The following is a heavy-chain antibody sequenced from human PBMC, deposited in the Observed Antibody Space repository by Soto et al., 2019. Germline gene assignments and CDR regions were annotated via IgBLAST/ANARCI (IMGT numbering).Heavy chain of an antibody. CDR2: TSYSGRT. Sequence: PFETLPLTRTVSGGSLSSYYWTWLRQPPGTGLEWGGYTSYSGRTNYNPSLKSRVTISVDTSKNQFSLKLSSVTAADTAVYYCARGRAAAALAWFDPWGQGTLVTVSS. J-gene: IGHJ5*02. D-gene: IGHD6-13*01. V-gene: IGHV4-59*12. CDR3: ARGRAAAALAWFDP. CDR1: GGSLSSYY.